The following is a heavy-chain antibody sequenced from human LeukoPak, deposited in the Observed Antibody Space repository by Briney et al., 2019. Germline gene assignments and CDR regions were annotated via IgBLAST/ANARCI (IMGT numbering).Heavy chain of an antibody. J-gene: IGHJ4*02. V-gene: IGHV5-51*01. Sequence: KAGESLKISCKGSGFSFTSYWIGWVRQMPGKGLEWMGIIYPSDSDTTYSPSFQGQVTISADKSISTAYLQWSSLKASDTAIYYCARRELGILYXFDHWGQGTLVTVSS. CDR3: ARRELGILYXFDH. CDR2: IYPSDSDT. D-gene: IGHD7-27*01. CDR1: GFSFTSYW.